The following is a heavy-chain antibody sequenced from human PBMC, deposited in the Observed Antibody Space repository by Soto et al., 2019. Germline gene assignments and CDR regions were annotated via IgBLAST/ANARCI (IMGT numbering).Heavy chain of an antibody. D-gene: IGHD3-10*01. CDR3: ARGEFPPAFITFWFYT. V-gene: IGHV3-48*02. J-gene: IGHJ4*02. Sequence: PGGSLRLSCAASGFTFSSYSMNWVRQAPGKGLEWVSYITPSSGTTYADSVKGRFTISRDNAKNSLYLQMNSLRDEDTAVYYCARGEFPPAFITFWFYTWGQETLLTVSA. CDR1: GFTFSSYS. CDR2: ITPSSGT.